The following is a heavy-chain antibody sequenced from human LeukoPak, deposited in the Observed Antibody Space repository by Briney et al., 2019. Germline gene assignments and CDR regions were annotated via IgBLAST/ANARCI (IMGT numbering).Heavy chain of an antibody. J-gene: IGHJ4*02. CDR1: GGSISSYY. CDR3: AREGSSGSLFDY. CDR2: IYYSGST. Sequence: PSETLSLTCTVSGGSISSYYWSRIRQPPGKGLEWIGYIYYSGSTNYNPSLKSRVTISVDTSKNQFSLKLSSVTAADTAVYYCAREGSSGSLFDYWGQGTLVTVSS. V-gene: IGHV4-59*01. D-gene: IGHD6-25*01.